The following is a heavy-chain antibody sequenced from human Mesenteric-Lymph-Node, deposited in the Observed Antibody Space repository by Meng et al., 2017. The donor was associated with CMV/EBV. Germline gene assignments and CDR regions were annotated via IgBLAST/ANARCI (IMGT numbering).Heavy chain of an antibody. CDR1: GFTFSSNH. CDR3: AKVYKREYDFWSGYQDY. V-gene: IGHV3-7*01. Sequence: ETLSLTCAASGFTFSSNHMTWVRQAPGKGLEWVANLNQDGSEKYYVDSVKGRFTISRDNSKNTLYLQMDSLRAEDTAVYYCAKVYKREYDFWSGYQDYWGQGTLVTVSS. D-gene: IGHD3-3*01. CDR2: LNQDGSEK. J-gene: IGHJ4*02.